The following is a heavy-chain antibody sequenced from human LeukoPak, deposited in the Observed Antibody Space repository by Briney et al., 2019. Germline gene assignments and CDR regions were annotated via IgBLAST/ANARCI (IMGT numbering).Heavy chain of an antibody. D-gene: IGHD1-1*01. CDR1: GGSFSGYY. CDR2: INHSGST. V-gene: IGHV4-34*01. J-gene: IGHJ3*02. Sequence: SETLSLTCAVYGGSFSGYYWSWIRQPPGKGLEWIGEINHSGSTNYNPSLKSRVTISVDTSKNQFSLKLSSVTAADTAVYYCARSNWNPDAFDIWGQGTMVTVSS. CDR3: ARSNWNPDAFDI.